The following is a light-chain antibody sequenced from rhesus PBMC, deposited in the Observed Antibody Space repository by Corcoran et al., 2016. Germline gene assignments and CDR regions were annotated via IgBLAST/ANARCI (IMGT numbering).Light chain of an antibody. CDR3: MQSTEDPLS. CDR1: QSLVHSNGTTS. V-gene: IGKV2S2*01. CDR2: KVT. Sequence: DIVLTQTPISLPVTPGEPASISCRSSQSLVHSNGTTSLDWYLQRPGQSPRLLIYKVTNRESGVPDRFSGSGSGTDFTLKISSGEPEDVGDYYCMQSTEDPLSFGGGTKVDIK. J-gene: IGKJ4*01.